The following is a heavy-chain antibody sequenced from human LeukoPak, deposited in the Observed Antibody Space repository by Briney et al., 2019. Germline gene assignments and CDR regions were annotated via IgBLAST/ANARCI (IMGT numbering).Heavy chain of an antibody. V-gene: IGHV3-74*01. J-gene: IGHJ3*02. Sequence: PGGSLRLSCAASGFTFSSYWMHWVRQAPGKGLVWVSRINSDGSSTSYADSVKGRFTISRDNAKNTPYLQMNSLRVEDTGVYYCASSYRRGVYAFDIWGQGTMVTVSS. CDR3: ASSYRRGVYAFDI. CDR1: GFTFSSYW. CDR2: INSDGSST. D-gene: IGHD3-16*02.